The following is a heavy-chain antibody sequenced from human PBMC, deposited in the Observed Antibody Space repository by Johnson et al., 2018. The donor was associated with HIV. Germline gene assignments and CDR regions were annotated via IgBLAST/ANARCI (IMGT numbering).Heavy chain of an antibody. V-gene: IGHV3-30-3*01. Sequence: QVQVVESGGGVVQPGRSLRLSCAASGFTFRNYGMHWVRQAPGKGLEWVASVSFDGSNKYYADSVKGRFTISRDNSKNTLYLQMISLRTEDTAVYYCAREGESLLDAFDIWGQGTMVTVS. D-gene: IGHD3-16*01. CDR1: GFTFRNYG. J-gene: IGHJ3*02. CDR2: VSFDGSNK. CDR3: AREGESLLDAFDI.